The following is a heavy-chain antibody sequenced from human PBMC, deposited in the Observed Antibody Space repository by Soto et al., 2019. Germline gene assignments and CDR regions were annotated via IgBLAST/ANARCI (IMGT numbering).Heavy chain of an antibody. J-gene: IGHJ5*02. D-gene: IGHD3-22*01. CDR3: ARDPRSGYKISGWFDP. V-gene: IGHV1-69*13. CDR1: GGTFGSQG. Sequence: SVKVSCKASGGTFGSQGIAWVRQAPGQGLEWMGGFIAMLGTPTYAKKVQGRATISADESLTSSYLELRSLRSDDTAVYYCARDPRSGYKISGWFDPWGQGTLVTVSS. CDR2: FIAMLGTP.